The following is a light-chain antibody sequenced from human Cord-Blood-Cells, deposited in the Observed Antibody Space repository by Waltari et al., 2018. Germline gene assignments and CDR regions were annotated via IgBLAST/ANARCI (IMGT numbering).Light chain of an antibody. Sequence: QSALTQPRSVSGSLGQSVTISCTGTSSDVGGYNYVSWYQQHPGKAPKLMIYDVSTRPSGVPDLLSGSKSGNTAALTISGLQAEDEADYYCCSYAGSYTWVFGGGTKLTVL. CDR2: DVS. V-gene: IGLV2-11*01. CDR1: SSDVGGYNY. CDR3: CSYAGSYTWV. J-gene: IGLJ3*02.